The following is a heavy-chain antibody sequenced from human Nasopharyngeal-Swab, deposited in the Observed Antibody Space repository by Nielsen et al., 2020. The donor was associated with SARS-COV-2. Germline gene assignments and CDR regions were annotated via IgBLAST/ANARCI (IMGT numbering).Heavy chain of an antibody. D-gene: IGHD2-2*01. CDR3: ARIEDCSSTSCYDYFDY. CDR2: INHSGST. Sequence: WIRQPPGKGLEWIGEINHSGSTNYNPSLKSRVTISVDTSKNQFSLKLSSVTAVDTAVYYCARIEDCSSTSCYDYFDYWGQGTLGTVSS. V-gene: IGHV4-34*01. J-gene: IGHJ4*02.